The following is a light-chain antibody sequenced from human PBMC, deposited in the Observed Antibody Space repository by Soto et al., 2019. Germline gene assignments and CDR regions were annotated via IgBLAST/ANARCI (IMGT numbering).Light chain of an antibody. Sequence: EIVLTQSPGTLSLSPGERATLSCRASQSISGSSLAWYQHKPGQTLWLLIYDASTRATATSSTFSGSGSGTYFTLTISRLEPGDSAMYYGQQYGKSPLTFGRGTKLEIK. J-gene: IGKJ2*01. CDR2: DAS. CDR3: QQYGKSPLT. V-gene: IGKV3-20*01. CDR1: QSISGSS.